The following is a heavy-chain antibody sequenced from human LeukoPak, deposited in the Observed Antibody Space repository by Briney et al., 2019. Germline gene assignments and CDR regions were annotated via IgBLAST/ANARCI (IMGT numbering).Heavy chain of an antibody. J-gene: IGHJ4*02. V-gene: IGHV4-4*07. CDR1: GGSISSYY. Sequence: SSETLSLTCTVSGGSISSYYWSWIRQPAGKGLEWIGRIYTSGSTSYNPSLKSRVTMSVDTSKNQFSLKLSSVTAADTAVYYCARGSGVGYGDYEGFDYWGQGTLVTVSS. CDR3: ARGSGVGYGDYEGFDY. CDR2: IYTSGST. D-gene: IGHD4-17*01.